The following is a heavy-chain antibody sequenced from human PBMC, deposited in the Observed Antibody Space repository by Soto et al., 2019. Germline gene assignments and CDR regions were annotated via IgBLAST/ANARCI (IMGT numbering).Heavy chain of an antibody. Sequence: SETLSLTWTVSGGSISTYYWSWIRPPAGKGLEWIGRNYTSGSTNYNPSLKSRVTMSVDTSKNQFSLKLSSVTAADTAVYYCARDISYCDYGYWGEGTQVTVSS. D-gene: IGHD1-26*01. CDR2: NYTSGST. CDR1: GGSISTYY. V-gene: IGHV4-4*07. J-gene: IGHJ4*02. CDR3: ARDISYCDYGY.